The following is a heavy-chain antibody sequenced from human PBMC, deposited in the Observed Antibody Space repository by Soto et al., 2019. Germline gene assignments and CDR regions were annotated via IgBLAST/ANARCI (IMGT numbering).Heavy chain of an antibody. Sequence: EVQLLESGGGLVQSGGSLTVSCTASGFVFSKYAVTWVRQAPGQGLEWVSAITASGDTTYYADSVKGRFTISRDNSRDNLFLHMSSLRSDDTAVYYCARAFPNYDSSGHYWGQGTLVTVSS. J-gene: IGHJ4*02. CDR2: ITASGDTT. CDR3: ARAFPNYDSSGHY. D-gene: IGHD3-22*01. CDR1: GFVFSKYA. V-gene: IGHV3-23*01.